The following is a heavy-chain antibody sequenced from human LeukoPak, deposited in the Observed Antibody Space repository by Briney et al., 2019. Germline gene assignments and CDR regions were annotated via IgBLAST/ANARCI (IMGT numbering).Heavy chain of an antibody. Sequence: GGSLRLSCAASGFTFDDCAMHWVQQAPGKGLEWVSGISWNSGSVGYADSVKGRFTISRDNAKNSLYLQMNSLRAEDTALYYCASSIAAAGLDYWGQGTLVTVSS. CDR2: ISWNSGSV. V-gene: IGHV3-9*01. CDR1: GFTFDDCA. CDR3: ASSIAAAGLDY. J-gene: IGHJ4*02. D-gene: IGHD6-13*01.